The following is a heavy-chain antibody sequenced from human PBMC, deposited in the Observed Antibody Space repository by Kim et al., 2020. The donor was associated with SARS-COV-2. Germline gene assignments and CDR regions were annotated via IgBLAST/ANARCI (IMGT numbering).Heavy chain of an antibody. CDR2: IGTAGDT. CDR1: GFTFSSYD. V-gene: IGHV3-13*04. CDR3: ARGDELYSSCWPGRRGYHYYNGMDV. Sequence: GGSLRLSCAASGFTFSSYDMHWVRQAPGKGLEWVSAIGTAGDTYYPGSSKGRFTISRENAKNSLYLQMNSLRAGDTAVYYCARGDELYSSCWPGRRGYHYYNGMDVWGQGTTGTVSS. J-gene: IGHJ6*02. D-gene: IGHD6-19*01.